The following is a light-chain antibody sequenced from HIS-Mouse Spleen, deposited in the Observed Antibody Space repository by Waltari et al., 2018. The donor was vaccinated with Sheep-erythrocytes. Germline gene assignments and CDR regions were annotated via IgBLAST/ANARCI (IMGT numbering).Light chain of an antibody. CDR1: QSVLYRSNNKNY. CDR2: WAS. V-gene: IGKV4-1*01. J-gene: IGKJ4*01. Sequence: DIVMTQSPDSLAVSLGEWATIHCKSSQSVLYRSNNKNYLAWYQQKPGQPPKLLIYWASTRESGVPDRFSGSGSGTDFTLTISSLQAEDVAVYYCQQYYSTPLTFGGGTKVEIK. CDR3: QQYYSTPLT.